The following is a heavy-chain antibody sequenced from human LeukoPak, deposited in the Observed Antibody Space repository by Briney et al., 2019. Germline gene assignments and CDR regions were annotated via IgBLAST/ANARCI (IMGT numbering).Heavy chain of an antibody. CDR1: GFTVSSNY. V-gene: IGHV3-66*01. CDR2: ICSGGST. D-gene: IGHD3-22*01. Sequence: PGGSLRLSCAASGFTVSSNYMSWVRQAPGKGLEWVSVICSGGSTYYADSVKGRFTISRDNSKNTLYLQMNSLRAEDTAVYHCARAENYYDSSGYYAYYFDYWGQGTLVTVSS. CDR3: ARAENYYDSSGYYAYYFDY. J-gene: IGHJ4*02.